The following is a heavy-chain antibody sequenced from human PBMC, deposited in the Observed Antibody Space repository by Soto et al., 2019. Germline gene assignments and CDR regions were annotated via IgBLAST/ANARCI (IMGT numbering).Heavy chain of an antibody. CDR2: ISDSGGGT. Sequence: PGGSLRLSCAASGFIFSNYAMSWVRQAPGKGLEWVSIISDSGGGTYYADSVKGRFTISRDNSKNTLYLQMNSLRAEDTAVYYCAKSSFGTLTTVGTADYWGQGTLVTVSS. CDR3: AKSSFGTLTTVGTADY. J-gene: IGHJ4*02. CDR1: GFIFSNYA. D-gene: IGHD4-17*01. V-gene: IGHV3-23*01.